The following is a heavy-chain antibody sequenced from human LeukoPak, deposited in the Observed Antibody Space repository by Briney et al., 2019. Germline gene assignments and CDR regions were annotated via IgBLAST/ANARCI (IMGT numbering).Heavy chain of an antibody. CDR1: GGSISSYY. CDR3: ASGKTSGYELD. J-gene: IGHJ4*02. CDR2: IYYSGST. V-gene: IGHV4-59*08. D-gene: IGHD5-12*01. Sequence: SEALSLTCTVSGGSISSYYWSWIRQPPGKGLEWIGYIYYSGSTNYNPSLKSRVTISVDTSKNQFSLKLSSVTAADTAVYYCASGKTSGYELDWGQGTLVTVSS.